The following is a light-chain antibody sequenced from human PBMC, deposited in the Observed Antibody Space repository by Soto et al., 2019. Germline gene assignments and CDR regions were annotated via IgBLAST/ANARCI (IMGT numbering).Light chain of an antibody. CDR3: CSYAGNSYV. CDR1: TTDVGSYNL. CDR2: EVS. V-gene: IGLV2-23*02. J-gene: IGLJ1*01. Sequence: QSALAQPASVSGSPGQSITISCTGTTTDVGSYNLVSWYQQHPGRAPKLMIYEVSRRPSVASNRFSGSKSGNTASLTISGLQAEDDADYYCCSYAGNSYVFGTGTKVTVL.